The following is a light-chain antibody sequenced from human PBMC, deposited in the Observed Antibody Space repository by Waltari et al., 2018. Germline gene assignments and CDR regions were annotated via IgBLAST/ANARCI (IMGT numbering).Light chain of an antibody. CDR1: QTFIIY. Sequence: DIHLTQSPSSLSASVGDRVTITCRTTQTFIIYLNWYQEKPRKAPKLLIYAASSLQSGGPSRCSGSGSETDFTLTISSLQPEDCATYYCQQSYSGPITFGQGTRLE. V-gene: IGKV1-39*01. J-gene: IGKJ5*01. CDR2: AAS. CDR3: QQSYSGPIT.